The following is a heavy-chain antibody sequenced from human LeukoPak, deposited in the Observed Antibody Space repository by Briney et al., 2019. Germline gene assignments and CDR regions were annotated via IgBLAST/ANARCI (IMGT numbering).Heavy chain of an antibody. D-gene: IGHD3-22*01. J-gene: IGHJ4*02. CDR1: GCTFTGYY. V-gene: IGHV1-46*01. CDR3: AKGPEQYYDSRGYQDGY. Sequence: GASVKVSCKASGCTFTGYYMHWVRQAPGQGLEWMGITNPSGGSTSYAQKFQGRLTMTRDTSTSTVYMELSSLRSEDTAVYYCAKGPEQYYDSRGYQDGYWGQGTLVTVSS. CDR2: TNPSGGST.